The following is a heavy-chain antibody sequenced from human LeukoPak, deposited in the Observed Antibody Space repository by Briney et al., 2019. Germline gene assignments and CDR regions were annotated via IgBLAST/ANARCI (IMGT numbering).Heavy chain of an antibody. CDR3: ARVEVYGDYDSSFDY. J-gene: IGHJ4*02. D-gene: IGHD4-17*01. Sequence: PGGSLRLSCAASRFTFSSYSMNWVRQAPGKGLEWVSYISSSSSTIYYADSVKGRFTISRDNSKNTLYLQMNSLRAEDTAVYYCARVEVYGDYDSSFDYWGQGTLVTVSS. CDR1: RFTFSSYS. CDR2: ISSSSSTI. V-gene: IGHV3-48*01.